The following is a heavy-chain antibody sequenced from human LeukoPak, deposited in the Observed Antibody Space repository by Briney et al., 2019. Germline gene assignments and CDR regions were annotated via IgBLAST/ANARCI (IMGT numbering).Heavy chain of an antibody. Sequence: GGSLRLSCAASGFTFSSYSMNWVRQAPGKGLEWVSSISSSSSYIYYADSVKGRFTISRDNAKNSLYLQMNSLRAEDTAVYYCARDDSAPGIAAAGQDYWGQGTLVTVSS. CDR2: ISSSSSYI. D-gene: IGHD6-13*01. CDR3: ARDDSAPGIAAAGQDY. J-gene: IGHJ4*02. CDR1: GFTFSSYS. V-gene: IGHV3-21*01.